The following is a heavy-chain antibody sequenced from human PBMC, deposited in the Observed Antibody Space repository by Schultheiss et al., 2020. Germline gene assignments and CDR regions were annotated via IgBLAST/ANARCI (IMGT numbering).Heavy chain of an antibody. CDR2: IMNDGTST. D-gene: IGHD5-18*01. CDR3: ARDADSYGSDY. V-gene: IGHV3-74*03. J-gene: IGHJ4*02. CDR1: GFIFSSYW. Sequence: GGSLRLSCAASGFIFSSYWMYWVRQAPGKGLVWVALIMNDGTSTKYADSVKGRFTISRDNAKNSLYLQMNSLRAEDTAVYYCARDADSYGSDYWGQGTLVTVSS.